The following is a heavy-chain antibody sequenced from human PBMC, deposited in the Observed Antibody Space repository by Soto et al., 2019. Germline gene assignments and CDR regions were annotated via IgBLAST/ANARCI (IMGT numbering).Heavy chain of an antibody. Sequence: SETLSLTCTVSGGSISSGGYYWSWIRQHPGKGLEWIGYIYYSGSTYYNPSLKSRVTISVDTSKNQFSLKLSSVTAADTAVYYCARDYCSSTSCYPYYYYGMDVWGQGTTVTVSS. J-gene: IGHJ6*02. CDR1: GGSISSGGYY. CDR2: IYYSGST. D-gene: IGHD2-2*01. CDR3: ARDYCSSTSCYPYYYYGMDV. V-gene: IGHV4-31*03.